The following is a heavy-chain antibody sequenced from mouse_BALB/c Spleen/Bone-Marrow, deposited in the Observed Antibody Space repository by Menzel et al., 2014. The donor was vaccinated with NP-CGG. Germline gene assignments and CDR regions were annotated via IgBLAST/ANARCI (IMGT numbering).Heavy chain of an antibody. CDR2: IHFTGST. J-gene: IGHJ4*01. D-gene: IGHD3-1*01. V-gene: IGHV3-1*02. Sequence: EVQLQQSGPDLVKPSQSLSLTCTVTGYSITSGYSCHWIRQFPGNKLEWMGYIHFTGSTNYIPSLESRISFTRDRSKNQFFLQLNSVTTEDTATYYCARLRGATDYALDYWGQGTSVTVSS. CDR3: ARLRGATDYALDY. CDR1: GYSITSGYS.